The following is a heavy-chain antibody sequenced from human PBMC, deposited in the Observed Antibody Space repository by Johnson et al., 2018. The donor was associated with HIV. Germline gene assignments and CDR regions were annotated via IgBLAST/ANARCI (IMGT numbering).Heavy chain of an antibody. V-gene: IGHV3-66*01. CDR2: IYSGGST. D-gene: IGHD3-16*01. CDR1: GFTFSSYA. J-gene: IGHJ3*02. CDR3: AREATYYDYVWGSYAFDI. Sequence: VQLVESGGGLVQPGGSLRLSCAASGFTFSSYAMSWVRQAPGKGLEWVSAIYSGGSTYYADSVKGRFTISRDNSKNTLYLQMNSLRAEDTAVYYCAREATYYDYVWGSYAFDIWGQGTMVTVSS.